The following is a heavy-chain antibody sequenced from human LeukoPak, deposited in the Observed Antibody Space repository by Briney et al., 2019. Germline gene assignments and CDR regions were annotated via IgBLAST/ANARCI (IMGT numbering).Heavy chain of an antibody. CDR2: ISGSAGST. J-gene: IGHJ4*02. CDR3: ARGGGYDGLYFDY. D-gene: IGHD6-19*01. CDR1: GFSLSSYA. Sequence: SGGSLRLTCAASGFSLSSYAMSWVRQAPGKGLEWVSDISGSAGSTYSADSVKGRFPISRDNPKNTLYLQMNSLRAEDAAVYYCARGGGYDGLYFDYWGQGTLVTVPS. V-gene: IGHV3-23*01.